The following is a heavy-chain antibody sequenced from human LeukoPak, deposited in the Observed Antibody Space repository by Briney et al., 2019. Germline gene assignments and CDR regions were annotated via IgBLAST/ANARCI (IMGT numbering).Heavy chain of an antibody. J-gene: IGHJ4*02. CDR3: ARGCSSTSCYGFDY. D-gene: IGHD2-2*01. V-gene: IGHV3-53*01. CDR1: GFTASSKY. Sequence: PGGSPRLSCAASGFTASSKYMSWVRQAPGQGLDWVSVIYSGGSTYYADSVKGRFTISRDNSKNTLYLQMNSLRAEDTAVYYCARGCSSTSCYGFDYWGQGTLVTVSS. CDR2: IYSGGST.